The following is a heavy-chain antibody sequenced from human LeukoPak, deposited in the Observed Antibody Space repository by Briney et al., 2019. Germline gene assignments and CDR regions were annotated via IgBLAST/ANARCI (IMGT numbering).Heavy chain of an antibody. Sequence: PSETLSLTCTVSGGSISSGDYYWSWIRQPPGNGLEWIGEIYHSGSTNYNPSLKSRVTISVDTSKNQFSLKLSSVTAADTAVYYCARDYPTLVYSGILSGALDIWGQGTMVTVSS. CDR3: ARDYPTLVYSGILSGALDI. CDR2: IYHSGST. V-gene: IGHV4-61*08. D-gene: IGHD1-26*01. J-gene: IGHJ3*02. CDR1: GGSISSGDYY.